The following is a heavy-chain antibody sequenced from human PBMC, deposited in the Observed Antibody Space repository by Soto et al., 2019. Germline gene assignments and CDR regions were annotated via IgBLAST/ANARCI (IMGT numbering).Heavy chain of an antibody. J-gene: IGHJ4*02. V-gene: IGHV1-18*01. Sequence: SVKLRCKACGGRFDSDAIWWVRHDPGQGLEWMGGISPNIGNTNYAQKFQGRVTMTTDTSTSTAYMELRSLKSDDTAVYYCARGLIQLWFPFDYWGQGTLVTVPS. CDR3: ARGLIQLWFPFDY. D-gene: IGHD5-18*01. CDR1: GGRFDSDA. CDR2: ISPNIGNT.